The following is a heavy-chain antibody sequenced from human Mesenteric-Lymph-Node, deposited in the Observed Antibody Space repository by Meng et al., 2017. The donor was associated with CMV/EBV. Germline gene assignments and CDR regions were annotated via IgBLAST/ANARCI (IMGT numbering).Heavy chain of an antibody. CDR2: MFYSGTT. Sequence: GSISSSSYCWGWIRQPPGKGLEWIGTMFYSGTTYYNPSLNSRVTMSLDTSKIQFSLRLSSVTAADTAVYYCARLGHTSSTFRKAFDYWGQGALVTVSS. D-gene: IGHD6-13*01. J-gene: IGHJ4*02. CDR1: GSISSSSYC. V-gene: IGHV4-39*01. CDR3: ARLGHTSSTFRKAFDY.